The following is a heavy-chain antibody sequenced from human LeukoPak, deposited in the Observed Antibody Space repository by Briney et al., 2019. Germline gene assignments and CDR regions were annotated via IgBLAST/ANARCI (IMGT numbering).Heavy chain of an antibody. CDR2: INHDGSNT. CDR3: ARDQRYSYGYQGY. V-gene: IGHV3-74*01. J-gene: IGHJ4*02. Sequence: GGSLRLSCAASGFTFSSYWIHWVRQAPGKGLVWVSRINHDGSNTIYADSVKGRFTISRDNAKNSLYLQMNSLRAEDTAVYYCARDQRYSYGYQGYWGQGTLVTVSS. D-gene: IGHD5-18*01. CDR1: GFTFSSYW.